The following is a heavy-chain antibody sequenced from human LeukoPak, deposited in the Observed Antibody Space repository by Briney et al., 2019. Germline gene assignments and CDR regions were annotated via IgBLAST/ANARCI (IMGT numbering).Heavy chain of an antibody. CDR2: ISAYNGNT. Sequence: GASVKVSSTASGYTFTSYGISWVRQAPGQGLEWMGWISAYNGNTNYAQKLQGRVTMTADTSTSTAYMELRSLRSDDTAVYYCARDLSLLTGYYKADLDYWGQGTLVTVSS. CDR1: GYTFTSYG. CDR3: ARDLSLLTGYYKADLDY. V-gene: IGHV1-18*01. J-gene: IGHJ4*02. D-gene: IGHD3-9*01.